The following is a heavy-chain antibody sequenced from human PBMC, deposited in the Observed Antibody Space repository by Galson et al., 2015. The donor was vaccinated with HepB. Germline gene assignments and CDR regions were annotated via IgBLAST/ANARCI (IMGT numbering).Heavy chain of an antibody. CDR1: GFTFSSYG. J-gene: IGHJ4*02. CDR3: AKRDSSGLDY. CDR2: ISYDGSNK. D-gene: IGHD6-19*01. Sequence: SLRLSCAASGFTFSSYGMHWVRQAPGKGLEWVAVISYDGSNKYYADSVKGRFTISRDNSKNTLYLQMNSLRAEDTAVYYCAKRDSSGLDYWGQGTLVTVSS. V-gene: IGHV3-30*18.